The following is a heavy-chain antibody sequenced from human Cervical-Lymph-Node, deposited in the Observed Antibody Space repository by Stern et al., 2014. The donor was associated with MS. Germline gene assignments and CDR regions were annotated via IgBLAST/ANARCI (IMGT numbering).Heavy chain of an antibody. V-gene: IGHV4-61*02. CDR1: GGSISSSGYY. Sequence: VQLVESGPGLVKPSQTLSLTCTVSGGSISSSGYYWSWIRQPADKGLEWIGRIHDSGSTYYNPSLTSRVTISMDQAQNTFSLKLPSVTAADTAVYYCATTRWDLFTWNWFDPWGQGTLVTVSS. CDR3: ATTRWDLFTWNWFDP. D-gene: IGHD1-26*01. J-gene: IGHJ5*02. CDR2: IHDSGST.